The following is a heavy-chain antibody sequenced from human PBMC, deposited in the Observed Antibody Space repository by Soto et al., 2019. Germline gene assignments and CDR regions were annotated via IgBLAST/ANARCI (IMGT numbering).Heavy chain of an antibody. D-gene: IGHD3-22*01. CDR1: GFTFSSYG. V-gene: IGHV3-33*01. J-gene: IGHJ3*02. Sequence: GGSLRLSCAASGFTFSSYGMHWVRQAPGKGLEWVAVIWYDGSNKYYADSVKGRFTISRDNSKNTLYLQMNSLRAEDTAVYYCARGAMIVVRAFDIWGQGTMVTVSS. CDR2: IWYDGSNK. CDR3: ARGAMIVVRAFDI.